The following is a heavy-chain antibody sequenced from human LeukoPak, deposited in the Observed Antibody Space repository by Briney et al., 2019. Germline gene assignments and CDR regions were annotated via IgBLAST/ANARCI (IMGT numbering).Heavy chain of an antibody. V-gene: IGHV1-8*01. CDR3: ARARTDLESGDLAYAFEI. CDR1: GYTFTSYD. Sequence: GASVKVSCKASGYTFTSYDINWVRQAAGQGLEWMGWMNPNSANTGYAEKFQGRVSMTRNNPISTAYMELSGLRSEDTAVYYCARARTDLESGDLAYAFEIWGQGTMITVSS. J-gene: IGHJ3*02. CDR2: MNPNSANT. D-gene: IGHD7-27*01.